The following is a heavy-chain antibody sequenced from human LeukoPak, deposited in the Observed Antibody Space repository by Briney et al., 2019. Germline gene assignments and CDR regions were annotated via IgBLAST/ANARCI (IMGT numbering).Heavy chain of an antibody. CDR3: ARDMTYYYGSGTSYGMDV. J-gene: IGHJ6*02. D-gene: IGHD3-10*01. Sequence: ASVNVSCKASVYTFTSYGISWVRQAPGQGLEWMGWISAYNGNTNYAQKLQGRVTMTTDTSTSTAYMELRSLRSDDTAVHYCARDMTYYYGSGTSYGMDVWGQGTTVTVSS. CDR2: ISAYNGNT. V-gene: IGHV1-18*01. CDR1: VYTFTSYG.